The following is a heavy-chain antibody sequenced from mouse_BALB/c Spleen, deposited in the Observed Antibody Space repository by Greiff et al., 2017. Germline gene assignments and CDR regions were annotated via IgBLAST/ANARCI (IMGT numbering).Heavy chain of an antibody. CDR1: GYTFTSYW. CDR2: IAPGSGST. V-gene: IGHV1S41*01. J-gene: IGHJ3*01. CDR3: ARGREDCDHAY. Sequence: DLVKPGASVKLSCKASGYTFTSYWINWIKQRPGQGLEWIGRIAPGSGSTYYNEMFKGKATLTVDTSSSTAYIQLSSLSSEDSAVYFCARGREDCDHAYWGQGTLVTVSA.